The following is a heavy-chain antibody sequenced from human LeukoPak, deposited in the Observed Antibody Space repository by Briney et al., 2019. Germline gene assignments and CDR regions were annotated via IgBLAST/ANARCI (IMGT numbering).Heavy chain of an antibody. CDR1: GFTFDDYG. D-gene: IGHD2-2*01. CDR3: ARVSGYCSSTSCSPGLSGEYYYYYMDV. J-gene: IGHJ6*03. CDR2: INWNGGST. V-gene: IGHV3-20*01. Sequence: GGSLRLSCAASGFTFDDYGMSWVRHAPGKGLEWVSGINWNGGSTGYADSVKGRFTISRDNAKNSLYLQMNSLRAEDTALYHCARVSGYCSSTSCSPGLSGEYYYYYMDVWGKGTTVTVSS.